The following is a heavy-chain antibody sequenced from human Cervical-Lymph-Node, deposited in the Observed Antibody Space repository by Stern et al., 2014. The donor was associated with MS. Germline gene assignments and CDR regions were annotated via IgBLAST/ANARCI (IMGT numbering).Heavy chain of an antibody. J-gene: IGHJ4*02. CDR3: AGSGTYYPDY. V-gene: IGHV4-59*08. Sequence: VQLVQSGPGLVKPSETLSLTCSVSGGSISSYYWNWIRQPPGKGLEWIANVHYRGTTNYNPSHKSRVTIFLATSRNKTSWNLIPVTAADTAVYYCAGSGTYYPDYWGQGILVTVSS. D-gene: IGHD3-3*01. CDR1: GGSISSYY. CDR2: VHYRGTT.